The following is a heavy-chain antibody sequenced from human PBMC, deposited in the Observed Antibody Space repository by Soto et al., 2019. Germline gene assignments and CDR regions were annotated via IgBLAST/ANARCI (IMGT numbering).Heavy chain of an antibody. CDR1: GFTFSSYA. CDR3: ASKEYKYVSSGYFY. V-gene: IGHV3-23*01. J-gene: IGHJ4*02. D-gene: IGHD3-22*01. CDR2: ISGSGRST. Sequence: PGGSLRLSCAASGFTFSSYAMSWVRQAPGKGLEWVSAISGSGRSTYYADSVKGRFTISRDNSKNTLYLQMTSLKASDTAMYYCASKEYKYVSSGYFYWGQGTLVTVSS.